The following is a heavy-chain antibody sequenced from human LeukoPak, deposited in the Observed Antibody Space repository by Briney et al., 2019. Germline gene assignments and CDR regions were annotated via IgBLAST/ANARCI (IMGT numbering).Heavy chain of an antibody. CDR1: GFTFNGYW. D-gene: IGHD6-25*01. J-gene: IGHJ6*03. V-gene: IGHV3-7*01. CDR2: IEEDGSEK. Sequence: PVGSLRRSCAASGFTFNGYWMSWVRQAPGKGLEGGANIEEDGSEKDYVDSVKGRFTISRDNAKNSLYLQMNSLRAEDTAVYYCARVKQRLGRLLGRDTTYYYFYHMDVWGNGTTVTVSS. CDR3: ARVKQRLGRLLGRDTTYYYFYHMDV.